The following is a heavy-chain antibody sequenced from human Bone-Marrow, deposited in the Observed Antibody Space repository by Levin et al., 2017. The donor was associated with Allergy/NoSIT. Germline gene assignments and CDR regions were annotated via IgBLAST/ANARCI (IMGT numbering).Heavy chain of an antibody. CDR3: NSGDFDVWSGYYSFEY. D-gene: IGHD3-3*01. J-gene: IGHJ4*02. CDR1: GITFTNAW. V-gene: IGHV3-15*01. CDR2: IKTNADCGTI. Sequence: GSLRLSCAASGITFTNAWMNWVRQAPGKGLEWVCLIKTNADCGTIDYAAPVKGRFTISRDDSNNTLYLHMNSLITEDTAVYYCNSGDFDVWSGYYSFEYWGQGTLVTVSS.